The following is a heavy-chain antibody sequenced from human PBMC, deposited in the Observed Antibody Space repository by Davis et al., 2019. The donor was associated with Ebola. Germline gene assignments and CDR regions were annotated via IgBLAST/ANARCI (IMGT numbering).Heavy chain of an antibody. CDR3: ARVRGYCSGGSCYYGDY. CDR1: GYTFTSYA. V-gene: IGHV1-18*01. CDR2: ISAYNGNT. J-gene: IGHJ4*02. Sequence: ASVKVSCKASGYTFTSYAMHWVRQAPGQRLEWMGWISAYNGNTNYAQKLQGRVTMTTDTSTSTAYMELRSLRSDDTAVYYCARVRGYCSGGSCYYGDYWGQGTLVTVSS. D-gene: IGHD2-15*01.